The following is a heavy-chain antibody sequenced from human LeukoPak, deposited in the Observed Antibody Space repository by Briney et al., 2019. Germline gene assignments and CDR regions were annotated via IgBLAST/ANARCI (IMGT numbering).Heavy chain of an antibody. V-gene: IGHV3-23*01. Sequence: PGGSLRLSCAASGFTFSSYAMSWVRQAPGKGLEWVSAISGSGGSTYYADSVKGRFTISRDNSKNTLYLQMNSLRAEDTAVYYCAKDLSVVVPAAIEFDKTDYWGQGTLVTVSS. CDR1: GFTFSSYA. D-gene: IGHD2-2*02. CDR3: AKDLSVVVPAAIEFDKTDY. CDR2: ISGSGGST. J-gene: IGHJ4*02.